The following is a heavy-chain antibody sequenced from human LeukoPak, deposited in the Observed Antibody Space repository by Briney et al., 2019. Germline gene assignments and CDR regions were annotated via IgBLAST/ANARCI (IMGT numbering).Heavy chain of an antibody. CDR2: INSDGSKT. CDR3: ARGGGYSSGPFDY. V-gene: IGHV3-74*01. CDR1: GFTFSSYW. Sequence: PGGSLRLSCAASGFTFSSYWMHWVRQAPGKGLVWVSHINSDGSKTNYADSVKGRFTISRDNAKNTLYLQMNGLRAEDTAVYYCARGGGYSSGPFDYWGQGTLVTVSS. D-gene: IGHD5-18*01. J-gene: IGHJ4*02.